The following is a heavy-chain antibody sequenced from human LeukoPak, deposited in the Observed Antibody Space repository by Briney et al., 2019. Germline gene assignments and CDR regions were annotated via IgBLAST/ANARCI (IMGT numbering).Heavy chain of an antibody. V-gene: IGHV3-13*01. J-gene: IGHJ3*02. CDR1: GFTFSSYD. CDR3: AREAYCGGDCYSRLAFDI. Sequence: GGSLRLSCAASGFTFSSYDMHWVRQATGKGLEWVSAIGTAGDTYYPGSVKGRFTISRENAKNSLYLQMNSLRAGDTAAYYCAREAYCGGDCYSRLAFDIWGQGTMVTVSS. CDR2: IGTAGDT. D-gene: IGHD2-21*02.